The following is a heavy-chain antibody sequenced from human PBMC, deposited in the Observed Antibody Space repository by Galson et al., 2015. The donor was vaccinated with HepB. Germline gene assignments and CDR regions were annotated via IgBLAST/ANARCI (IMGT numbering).Heavy chain of an antibody. CDR1: GFTFDDYA. CDR3: AKQAYYYSNGRAAFDY. J-gene: IGHJ4*02. D-gene: IGHD3-10*01. CDR2: ISWNSGSI. Sequence: SLRLSCAASGFTFDDYAMHWVRQAPGKGLEWVSGISWNSGSIGYADSVKGRFTISSDNAKNSLHLQMNGLRAEDTALYYCAKQAYYYSNGRAAFDYWGQGTLVIVSS. V-gene: IGHV3-9*01.